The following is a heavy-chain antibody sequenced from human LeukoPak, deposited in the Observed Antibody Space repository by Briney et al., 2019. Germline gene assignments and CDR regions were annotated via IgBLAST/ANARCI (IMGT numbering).Heavy chain of an antibody. CDR2: ISSSSSYI. J-gene: IGHJ4*02. V-gene: IGHV3-21*01. D-gene: IGHD5-18*01. CDR3: ARGIVGIQLWLHGFDY. CDR1: GFTFSSYS. Sequence: GGSLRLSCAASGFTFSSYSMIWVRQAPGKGLEWVSSISSSSSYIYYADSVKGRFTISRDNAKNSLYLQMNSLRAEDTAVYYCARGIVGIQLWLHGFDYWGQGTLVTVSS.